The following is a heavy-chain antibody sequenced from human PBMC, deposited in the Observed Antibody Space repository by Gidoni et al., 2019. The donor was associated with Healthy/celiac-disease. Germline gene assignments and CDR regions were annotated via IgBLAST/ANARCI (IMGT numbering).Heavy chain of an antibody. D-gene: IGHD3-3*01. Sequence: EVQLVESGGGLIQPGGSLRLSCAASGFTVSSNYLSWVRQAPGKGLEWVSVIYSGGSTYYADSVKGRFTISRDNSKNTLYLQMNSLRAEDTAVYYCASSWRIFGVVQYYYYGMDVWGQGTTVTVSS. CDR3: ASSWRIFGVVQYYYYGMDV. CDR1: GFTVSSNY. J-gene: IGHJ6*02. V-gene: IGHV3-53*01. CDR2: IYSGGST.